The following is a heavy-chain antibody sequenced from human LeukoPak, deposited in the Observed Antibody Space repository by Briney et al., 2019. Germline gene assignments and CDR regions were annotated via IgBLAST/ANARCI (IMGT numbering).Heavy chain of an antibody. Sequence: ASVKVSCKASGYTFTGYYMHWVRQAPGQGLEWMGWINPNSGGTNYAQKFQGRVTMTRDTSISTAYMELSRLRSDDTAVYYCARDLLWSGPNWFDPWGQGTLVTVSS. CDR1: GYTFTGYY. V-gene: IGHV1-2*02. CDR3: ARDLLWSGPNWFDP. J-gene: IGHJ5*02. CDR2: INPNSGGT. D-gene: IGHD3-3*01.